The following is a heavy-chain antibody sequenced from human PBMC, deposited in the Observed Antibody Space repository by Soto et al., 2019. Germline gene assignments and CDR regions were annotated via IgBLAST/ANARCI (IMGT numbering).Heavy chain of an antibody. Sequence: QVQLVQSGAEVKKPGASVKVSCKASGYTFTRYGISWVRQAPGQGLEWMGWISAYHGNTNYAQKLHGRVTMTRDTVTSIAYSEQSTLRNDDKALYYWARDAPTIAAQDEHWGQGILVTVAS. CDR3: ARDAPTIAAQDEH. CDR2: ISAYHGNT. CDR1: GYTFTRYG. J-gene: IGHJ4*02. D-gene: IGHD6-13*01. V-gene: IGHV1-18*01.